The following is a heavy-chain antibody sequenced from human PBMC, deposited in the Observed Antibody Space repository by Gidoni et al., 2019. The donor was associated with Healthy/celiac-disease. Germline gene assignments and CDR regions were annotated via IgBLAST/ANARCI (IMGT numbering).Heavy chain of an antibody. Sequence: EVQLVESGGGLVKPGGSLRLSCAASGFTFSSYSMNWVRQAPGKGLEWVSSISSSSSYIYYADSVKGRFTISRDNAKNSLYLQMNSLRAEDTAVYYCASNVITMVRGVIMPLYYFDYWGQGTLVTVSS. CDR1: GFTFSSYS. J-gene: IGHJ4*02. CDR2: ISSSSSYI. V-gene: IGHV3-21*01. CDR3: ASNVITMVRGVIMPLYYFDY. D-gene: IGHD3-10*01.